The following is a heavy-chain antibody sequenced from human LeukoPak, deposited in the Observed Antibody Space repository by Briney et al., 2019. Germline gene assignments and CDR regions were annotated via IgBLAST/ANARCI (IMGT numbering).Heavy chain of an antibody. CDR1: GFSFGSYG. CDR2: ITASGTAM. D-gene: IGHD1-26*01. CDR3: ASSGSYRFDY. J-gene: IGHJ4*02. Sequence: GRSLRLSCAASGFSFGSYGMHWVRQAPGKGLEWVSHITASGTAMFYADSVKGRFTIPRDNAKNSLYLQMNSLRDEDTAVYYCASSGSYRFDYWGQGTLVTVSS. V-gene: IGHV3-48*02.